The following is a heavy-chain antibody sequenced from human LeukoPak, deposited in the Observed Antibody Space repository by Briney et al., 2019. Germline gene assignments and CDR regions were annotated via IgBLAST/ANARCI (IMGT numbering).Heavy chain of an antibody. CDR1: GYTFTSCW. D-gene: IGHD5-24*01. V-gene: IGHV5-10-1*01. Sequence: PLESRRISCKGSGYTFTSCWISWVRQMPGKGLEWMGRIDPSDSYTKYSPSLQGHVSISADKSINTAYLQWSSLKASDTAMYYCARLNGYNFGIGYWGQGTLVTVSS. J-gene: IGHJ4*02. CDR2: IDPSDSYT. CDR3: ARLNGYNFGIGY.